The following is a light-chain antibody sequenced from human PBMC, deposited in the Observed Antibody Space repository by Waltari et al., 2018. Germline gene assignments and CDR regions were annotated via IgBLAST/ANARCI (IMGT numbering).Light chain of an antibody. J-gene: IGKJ2*03. CDR3: QQYNDWYS. CDR2: DAS. Sequence: EKVMTQSPATLSVSPGEVVTLSCRASQGIGSNLAWYQYRPGQAPRLLIYDASTRASGIPSRCSGSWSGTEFTLTISGLQSDDCALYYCQQYNDWYSFGQGTKLEI. CDR1: QGIGSN. V-gene: IGKV3-15*01.